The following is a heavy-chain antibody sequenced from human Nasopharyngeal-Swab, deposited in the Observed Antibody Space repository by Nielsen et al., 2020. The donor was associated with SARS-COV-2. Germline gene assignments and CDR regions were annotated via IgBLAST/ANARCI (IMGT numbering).Heavy chain of an antibody. V-gene: IGHV3-15*01. D-gene: IGHD5-12*01. Sequence: GESLKISCAASGFTFSNAWMSWVRQAPGKGLEWVGRIKSKTDGGTTDYAAPVKGRFTISRDDSKNTLYLRMNSLKTEDTAVYYCTTDIVATNFDYWGQGTLVTVSS. CDR3: TTDIVATNFDY. J-gene: IGHJ4*02. CDR2: IKSKTDGGTT. CDR1: GFTFSNAW.